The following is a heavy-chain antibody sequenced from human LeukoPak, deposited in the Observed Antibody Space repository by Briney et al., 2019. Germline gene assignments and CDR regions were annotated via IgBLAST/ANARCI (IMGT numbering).Heavy chain of an antibody. Sequence: PGGSLRLSCAASGFTFSNAWMSWVRQAPGKGLEWVGRIKSKTDGGTTDYAAPVKGRFTISRDDSKNTLYLQMNSLRAEDTAVYYCAKLPRVYSSGWYTKPGDDAFDIWGQGTMVTVSS. CDR3: AKLPRVYSSGWYTKPGDDAFDI. CDR1: GFTFSNAW. CDR2: IKSKTDGGTT. V-gene: IGHV3-15*01. D-gene: IGHD6-19*01. J-gene: IGHJ3*02.